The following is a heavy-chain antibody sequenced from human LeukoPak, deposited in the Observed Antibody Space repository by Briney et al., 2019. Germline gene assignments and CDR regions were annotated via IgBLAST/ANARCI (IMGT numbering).Heavy chain of an antibody. CDR3: ARDVYYYDSSGFS. Sequence: PGGSLRLSCAASGFTFSSYSMNWVRQAPGKGLEWVPYISSSSSTIYYADSVKGRFTISRDNAKNSLYLQMNSLRAEDTAVYYCARDVYYYDSSGFSWGQGTLVTVSS. CDR2: ISSSSSTI. CDR1: GFTFSSYS. D-gene: IGHD3-22*01. J-gene: IGHJ4*02. V-gene: IGHV3-48*01.